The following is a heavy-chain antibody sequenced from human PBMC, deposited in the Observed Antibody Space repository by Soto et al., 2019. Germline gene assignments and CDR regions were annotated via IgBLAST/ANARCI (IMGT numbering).Heavy chain of an antibody. D-gene: IGHD3-10*01. CDR3: TRLISAAQDY. J-gene: IGHJ4*02. CDR2: IRDRAFSYAT. CDR1: GFIFKDSS. V-gene: IGHV3-73*01. Sequence: EVLLVESGGGLVQPGGSLKLSCAASGFIFKDSSIHWVRQASGKGLEWVGGIRDRAFSYATAYAASVKGRFTISRDDSTNTAYLQMTSLKTEDTAIYYCTRLISAAQDYWGQGTLVTVSS.